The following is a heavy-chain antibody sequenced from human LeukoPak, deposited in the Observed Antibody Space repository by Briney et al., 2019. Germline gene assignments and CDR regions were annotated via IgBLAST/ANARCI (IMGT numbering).Heavy chain of an antibody. Sequence: PGGSLRLSCAASGFTFSDYYMSWIRQAPGKGLEWVSYISSSGSTIYYADSVKGRFTISRDNAKESLFLQMNSLRPEDTALYYCASLKIRRIGNAFDIWGQGTMVTVSS. D-gene: IGHD1-1*01. J-gene: IGHJ3*02. CDR1: GFTFSDYY. V-gene: IGHV3-11*04. CDR2: ISSSGSTI. CDR3: ASLKIRRIGNAFDI.